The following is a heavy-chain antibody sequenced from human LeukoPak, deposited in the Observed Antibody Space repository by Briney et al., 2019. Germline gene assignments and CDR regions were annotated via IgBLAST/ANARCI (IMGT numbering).Heavy chain of an antibody. CDR2: IYYSGST. V-gene: IGHV4-59*12. CDR1: GGSISSYY. CDR3: ARSPQGTATTANWLDP. D-gene: IGHD4-17*01. Sequence: SETLSLTCTVSGGSISSYYWSWIRQPPGKGLEWIGYIYYSGSTNYNPSLKSRVTISVDTSKNQFSLNLISVTAADTAVYYCARSPQGTATTANWLDPWGQGTLVTVSS. J-gene: IGHJ5*02.